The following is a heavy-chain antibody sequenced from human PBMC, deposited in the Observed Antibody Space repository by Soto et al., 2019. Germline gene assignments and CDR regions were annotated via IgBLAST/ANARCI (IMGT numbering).Heavy chain of an antibody. CDR1: GGSINSYY. CDR2: IYYSGST. Sequence: QVQLQESGPGLVKPSETLSLTCTVSGGSINSYYWSWIRQPPGKGLEWIGYIYYSGSTNYNPSLKSRITISADTSKNRFSLKLRSVTAADTAVYYCARHISSGTNIAAIRSFDPWGQGTLVTVSS. D-gene: IGHD1-7*01. V-gene: IGHV4-59*08. CDR3: ARHISSGTNIAAIRSFDP. J-gene: IGHJ5*02.